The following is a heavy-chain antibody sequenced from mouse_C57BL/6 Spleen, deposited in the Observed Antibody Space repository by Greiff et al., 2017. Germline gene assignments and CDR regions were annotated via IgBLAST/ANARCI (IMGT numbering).Heavy chain of an antibody. CDR3: ARHYYGSSHSYWYFDV. J-gene: IGHJ1*03. Sequence: EVQRVESGGGLVQPGESLKLSCESNEYEFPSHDMSWVRKTPEKRLELVAAINSDGGSTYYPDTMERRFSISRDNTKKTLYLQMSSLRSEDTALYYCARHYYGSSHSYWYFDVWGTGTTVTVSS. CDR1: EYEFPSHD. CDR2: INSDGGST. D-gene: IGHD1-1*01. V-gene: IGHV5-2*01.